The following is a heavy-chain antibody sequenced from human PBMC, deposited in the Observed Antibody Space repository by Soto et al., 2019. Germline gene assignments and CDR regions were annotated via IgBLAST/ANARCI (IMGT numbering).Heavy chain of an antibody. V-gene: IGHV1-2*04. CDR3: ARDLVGVLRDPYGMDV. CDR1: GYTFTGYY. Sequence: GASVKVSCKASGYTFTGYYMHWVRQAPGQGLEWMGWINPNSGGTNYAQKFQGWVTMTRDTSISTAYMELSRLRSDDTAVYYCARDLVGVLRDPYGMDVWGQGTTVTVSS. J-gene: IGHJ6*02. CDR2: INPNSGGT. D-gene: IGHD3-22*01.